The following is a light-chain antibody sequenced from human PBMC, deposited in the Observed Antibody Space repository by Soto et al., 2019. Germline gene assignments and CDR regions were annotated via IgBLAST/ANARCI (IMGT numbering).Light chain of an antibody. CDR2: DTS. Sequence: EIVMTQSPATLSVSPVEIATLSCRASQSVSSNSAWYQQKPGQAPRLLIYDTSTRATGIPARFSGSGSGTEFSLTVSSLQSEDFAVYYCQQYNNWPITFGQGTRLEIK. V-gene: IGKV3-15*01. J-gene: IGKJ5*01. CDR3: QQYNNWPIT. CDR1: QSVSSN.